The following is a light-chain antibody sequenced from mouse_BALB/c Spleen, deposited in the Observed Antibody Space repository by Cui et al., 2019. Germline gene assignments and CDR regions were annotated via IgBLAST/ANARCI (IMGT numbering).Light chain of an antibody. CDR1: ENSYSY. CDR3: QHHYGTPFT. CDR2: NAK. V-gene: IGKV12-44*01. Sequence: DIHMPQSPASLSSSVGVTVTITCRASENSYSYLAWYQQKQGKSPQLMVYNAKTLAEGVPSRFSGSGSGTQFSLKINSLQPEDFGSYYCQHHYGTPFTFGAGTKLEIK. J-gene: IGKJ4*01.